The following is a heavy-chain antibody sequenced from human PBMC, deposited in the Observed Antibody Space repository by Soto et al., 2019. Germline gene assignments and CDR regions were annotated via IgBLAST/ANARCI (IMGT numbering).Heavy chain of an antibody. V-gene: IGHV3-23*01. CDR2: ISANGRGT. J-gene: IGHJ4*02. CDR1: GFSFSTYP. D-gene: IGHD3-22*01. Sequence: PVGSLSLSCSTSGFSFSTYPMSWVRQAPGKWLEWVTAISANGRGTSYADSVKGRFTILRDNSKNTLYLQMNSLRAEDTAVYFCVKKRSYDRSNYDHFDYWGQGTLVTVSS. CDR3: VKKRSYDRSNYDHFDY.